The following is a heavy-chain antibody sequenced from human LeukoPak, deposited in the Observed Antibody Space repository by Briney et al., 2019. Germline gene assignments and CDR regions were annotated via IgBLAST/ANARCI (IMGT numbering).Heavy chain of an antibody. CDR1: GFTVSSND. CDR2: IYSGGST. V-gene: IGHV3-53*01. Sequence: GGSLRLSCAASGFTVSSNDMSWVRQAPGKGLECISVIYSGGSTDYADSVKGRLTISRDNSKNTLYLQMNSLRAEDTAVYYCAREGESYYGEYYFDYWGQGTLVTVSS. D-gene: IGHD1-26*01. CDR3: AREGESYYGEYYFDY. J-gene: IGHJ4*02.